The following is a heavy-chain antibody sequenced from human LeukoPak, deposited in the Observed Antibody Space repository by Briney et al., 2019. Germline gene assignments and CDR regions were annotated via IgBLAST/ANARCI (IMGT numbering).Heavy chain of an antibody. D-gene: IGHD2-8*01. Sequence: GGSLRLSCAASGFTFSSYAMSWVRQAPGKGLEWVSAISGSGGSTYYADSVKGRFTISRDNSKNTLYLRMNSLRAEDTAVYYCAKHDIVLMVYAQAFDYWGQGTLVTVSS. CDR3: AKHDIVLMVYAQAFDY. CDR1: GFTFSSYA. CDR2: ISGSGGST. J-gene: IGHJ4*02. V-gene: IGHV3-23*01.